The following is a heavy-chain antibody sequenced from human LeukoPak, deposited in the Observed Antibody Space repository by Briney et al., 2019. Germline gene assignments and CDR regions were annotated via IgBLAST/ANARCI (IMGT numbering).Heavy chain of an antibody. CDR1: GGSISDYH. D-gene: IGHD3-10*01. CDR3: ARESGTYGSGDYYDRY. V-gene: IGHV4-4*07. Sequence: PSETLSLTCTVSGGSISDYHWSWIRQPAEKKLEWIGRIYRSGGTNYNPSLESRVTMSVDTSKNEFSLRLTSVTAADTAVYYCARESGTYGSGDYYDRYWGQGTLVTVSS. CDR2: IYRSGGT. J-gene: IGHJ4*02.